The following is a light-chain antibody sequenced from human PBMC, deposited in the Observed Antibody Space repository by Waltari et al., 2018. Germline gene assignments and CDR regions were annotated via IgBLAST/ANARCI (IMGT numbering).Light chain of an antibody. CDR1: SSNPGSNY. Sequence: QSVLTQPPSASGTPGQRVLISCSGSSSNPGSNYVYWYQQIPGTAPKLPIYKNXXXXXXXXXXXSGSKSGPSAXXAIRGLRSEDEADYFCASWDGSLSGRVFGGGTKLTVL. J-gene: IGLJ3*02. V-gene: IGLV1-47*01. CDR3: ASWDGSLSGRV. CDR2: KNX.